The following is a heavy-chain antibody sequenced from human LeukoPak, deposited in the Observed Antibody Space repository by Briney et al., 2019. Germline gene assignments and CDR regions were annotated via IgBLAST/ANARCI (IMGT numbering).Heavy chain of an antibody. Sequence: GSSVKVSCKASGGTFSSYAISWVRQAPGQGLEWMGGIIPIFGTANYAQKFQGRVTITADESTSTAYMELSSLRSEDTAVYYCARVTGITYYDFWSGLFDYWGQGTLVTVSS. V-gene: IGHV1-69*01. CDR3: ARVTGITYYDFWSGLFDY. CDR1: GGTFSSYA. D-gene: IGHD3-3*01. J-gene: IGHJ4*02. CDR2: IIPIFGTA.